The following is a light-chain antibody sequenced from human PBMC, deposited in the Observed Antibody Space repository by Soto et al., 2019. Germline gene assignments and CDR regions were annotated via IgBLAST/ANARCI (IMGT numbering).Light chain of an antibody. Sequence: DIQMTQSPSSLSASVGDRVTITCRASQSISSYVNWYQQKPGKAPKVLIYTAFNLQNGVPSRFSGSGSGTDFNLTISRLQHEDSATYYSQDYESIPWTFGQGTKVEIK. CDR2: TAF. CDR1: QSISSY. J-gene: IGKJ1*01. V-gene: IGKV1-39*01. CDR3: QDYESIPWT.